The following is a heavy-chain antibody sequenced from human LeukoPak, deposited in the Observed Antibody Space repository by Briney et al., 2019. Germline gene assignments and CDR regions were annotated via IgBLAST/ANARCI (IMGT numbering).Heavy chain of an antibody. Sequence: GGSLRLSCAAPGFTFSSYAMSWVRQAPGKGLEWVSSMSGSGRGTYYADSMKGRFTIFRDTSKNMLYLQMSSLRAEDTAVYYCAKGFDYYGSGNYDYTLREVRGYLDYWGQGTLVTVSS. V-gene: IGHV3-23*01. CDR3: AKGFDYYGSGNYDYTLREVRGYLDY. CDR1: GFTFSSYA. CDR2: MSGSGRGT. J-gene: IGHJ4*02. D-gene: IGHD3-10*01.